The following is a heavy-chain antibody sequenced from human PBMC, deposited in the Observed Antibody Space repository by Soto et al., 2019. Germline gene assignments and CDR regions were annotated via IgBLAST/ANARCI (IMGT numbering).Heavy chain of an antibody. CDR3: AKGRSYYYYYGVDV. V-gene: IGHV3-23*01. CDR2: IIDSGAST. CDR1: GFTFRSCA. J-gene: IGHJ6*02. Sequence: GGSLRLSCAASGFTFRSCAMGWVRQAPGKGLEWVSDIIDSGASTYYADSVKGRFTISRDNSKSTLYLQMNSLRAEDTVLYYCAKGRSYYYYYGVDVWGQGTTVTVSS.